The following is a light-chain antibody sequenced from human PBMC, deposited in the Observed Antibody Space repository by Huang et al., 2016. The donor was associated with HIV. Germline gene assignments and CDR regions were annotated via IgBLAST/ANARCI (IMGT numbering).Light chain of an antibody. V-gene: IGKV3-15*01. CDR1: QSLNKY. J-gene: IGKJ1*01. Sequence: EIVMTQSPGTLSLSAGERATLSCRASQSLNKYLAWYQHKPGQAPRLLIYGASTRAIGVPARFSGSGAGTEVTLTISSLQSEDSAFYYCQQYTNWPPKTFGQGTRVEI. CDR2: GAS. CDR3: QQYTNWPPKT.